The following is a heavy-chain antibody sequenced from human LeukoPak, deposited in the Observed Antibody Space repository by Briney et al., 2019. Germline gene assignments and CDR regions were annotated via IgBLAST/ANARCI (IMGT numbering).Heavy chain of an antibody. CDR3: ASDLGPLWFGEFP. J-gene: IGHJ5*02. Sequence: SETLSLTCTVSGGSISSNSYYWGWIRQPPGKGLEWIGSIHYSGSTYYNPSLKSRVTISVDTSNNQFSLKLSSVTAADTAVYYCASDLGPLWFGEFPWGQGTLVTVSS. D-gene: IGHD3-10*01. V-gene: IGHV4-39*01. CDR2: IHYSGST. CDR1: GGSISSNSYY.